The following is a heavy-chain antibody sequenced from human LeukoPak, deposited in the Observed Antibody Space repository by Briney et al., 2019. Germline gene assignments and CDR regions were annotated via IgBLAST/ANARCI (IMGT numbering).Heavy chain of an antibody. D-gene: IGHD3-10*01. CDR2: INSDGSST. J-gene: IGHJ5*02. Sequence: QAGGSLRLSCAASGFTFSSYWMHWVRQSPGKGLVWVSGINSDGSSTSYADSVKGRFTISRDNAKNTVYLQMNSLRAEDTAVYYCARVYGSGSYYNDNWFDPWGQGTLVTVSS. CDR3: ARVYGSGSYYNDNWFDP. CDR1: GFTFSSYW. V-gene: IGHV3-74*01.